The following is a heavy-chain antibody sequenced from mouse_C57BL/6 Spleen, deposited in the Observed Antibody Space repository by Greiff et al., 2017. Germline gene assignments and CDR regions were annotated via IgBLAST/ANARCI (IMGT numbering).Heavy chain of an antibody. CDR3: TRITVVEARDY. D-gene: IGHD1-1*01. CDR1: GYTFTDYE. Sequence: VQLQQSGAELVRPGASVTLSCKASGYTFTDYEMHWVKQTPVHGLEWIGAIDPETGGTAYNQKIKGKAILTADKSSSTAYMELRSLTSEDSAVYYCTRITVVEARDYWGQGTSVTVSS. CDR2: IDPETGGT. J-gene: IGHJ4*01. V-gene: IGHV1-15*01.